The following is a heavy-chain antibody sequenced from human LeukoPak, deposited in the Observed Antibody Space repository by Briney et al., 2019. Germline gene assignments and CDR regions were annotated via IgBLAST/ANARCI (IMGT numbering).Heavy chain of an antibody. J-gene: IGHJ4*02. CDR1: GGSFSGYY. CDR3: AREHLLGAAAGIDY. Sequence: SETLSLTCAVYGGSFSGYYWSWIRQPPGKGLEWIGEINHSGSTNYNPSLKSRVTISVDASKNQFSLKLSSVTAADTAVYYCAREHLLGAAAGIDYWGQGTLVTVSS. V-gene: IGHV4-34*01. CDR2: INHSGST. D-gene: IGHD6-13*01.